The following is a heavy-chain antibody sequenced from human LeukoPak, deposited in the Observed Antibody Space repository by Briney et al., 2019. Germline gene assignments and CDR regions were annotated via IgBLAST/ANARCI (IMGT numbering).Heavy chain of an antibody. J-gene: IGHJ4*02. CDR2: IYPRDGST. CDR1: GYTFTSNY. V-gene: IGHV1-46*01. Sequence: ASVKVSCKASGYTFTSNYIHWVRQAPGQGLEWMGMIYPRDGSTSYAQKFQGRVTVTRDTSTSTVHMGLSGLRSEDTAVYYCARDQEGFDYWGQGTLVTVSS. CDR3: ARDQEGFDY.